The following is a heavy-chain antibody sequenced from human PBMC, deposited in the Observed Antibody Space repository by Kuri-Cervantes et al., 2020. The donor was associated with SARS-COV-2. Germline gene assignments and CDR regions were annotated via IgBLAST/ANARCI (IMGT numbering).Heavy chain of an antibody. CDR3: AKGPRSGSDYFDY. CDR2: SCT. V-gene: IGHV3-11*05. J-gene: IGHJ4*02. D-gene: IGHD3-3*01. Sequence: SCTCYADSVKGRFTISRDNAKNSLYLQMNSLRAEDTAVYYCAKGPRSGSDYFDYWGQGTLVTVSS.